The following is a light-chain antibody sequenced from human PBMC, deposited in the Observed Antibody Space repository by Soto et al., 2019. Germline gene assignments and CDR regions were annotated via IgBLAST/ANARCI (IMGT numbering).Light chain of an antibody. V-gene: IGLV1-47*01. CDR2: RNN. Sequence: QSALTQPPSASGTPGQRVTISCSGSSSNIGSNYVYWYQQLPGTAPKLLIYRNNQRPSGVPDRFSGSKSGTSASLAISGRRSEDEADYYCAAWDDSLSGLVFGGGTKLTVL. J-gene: IGLJ2*01. CDR1: SSNIGSNY. CDR3: AAWDDSLSGLV.